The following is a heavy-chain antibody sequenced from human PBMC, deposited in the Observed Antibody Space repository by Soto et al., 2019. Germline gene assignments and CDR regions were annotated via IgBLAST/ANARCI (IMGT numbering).Heavy chain of an antibody. V-gene: IGHV3-30*18. CDR1: GFTFSSYG. J-gene: IGHJ3*02. D-gene: IGHD7-27*01. CDR3: AKDYRLGMGAFDI. CDR2: ISYDGSNK. Sequence: GGSLRLSCAASGFTFSSYGMHWVRQAPGKGLEWVAVISYDGSNKYYADSVKGRFTISRDNSKNTLYLQMNSLRAEDTAVYYCAKDYRLGMGAFDIWGQGTMVTVSS.